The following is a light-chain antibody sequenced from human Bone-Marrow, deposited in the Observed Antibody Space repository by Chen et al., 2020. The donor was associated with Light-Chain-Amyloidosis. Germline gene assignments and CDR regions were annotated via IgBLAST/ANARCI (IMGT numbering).Light chain of an antibody. CDR1: SSDVGGDNH. CDR2: KVT. V-gene: IGLV2-14*01. CDR3: SSYTITNTLF. J-gene: IGLJ1*01. Sequence: QSALTQPSSVCGSPGQSITILCNGTSSDVGGDNHVTCYQQHPNKAPKLRIYKVTNRPSWVPDRFSGSKSDNTASLTISGLQTEGEADYFCSSYTITNTLFFGSGTRVTVL.